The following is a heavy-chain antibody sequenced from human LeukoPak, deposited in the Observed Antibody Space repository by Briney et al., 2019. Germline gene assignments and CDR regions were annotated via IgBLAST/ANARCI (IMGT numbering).Heavy chain of an antibody. D-gene: IGHD3-9*01. CDR3: ATAIYYDILTGYYKSNAAATPNY. CDR2: FDPEDGET. V-gene: IGHV1-24*01. Sequence: ASVKVSCKVSGYTLTELSMHWVRQAPGKGLEWMGGFDPEDGETIYAQKFQGRVTMTEDTSTDTAYMELSSLRSEDTAVYYCATAIYYDILTGYYKSNAAATPNYWGQGTLVTVSS. CDR1: GYTLTELS. J-gene: IGHJ4*02.